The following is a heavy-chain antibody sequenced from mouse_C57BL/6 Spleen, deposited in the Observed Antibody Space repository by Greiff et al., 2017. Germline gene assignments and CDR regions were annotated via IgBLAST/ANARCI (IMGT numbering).Heavy chain of an antibody. CDR3: ARHGYSYFDY. V-gene: IGHV1-76*01. CDR2: IYPGSGNT. J-gene: IGHJ2*01. CDR1: GYTFTDYY. D-gene: IGHD2-3*01. Sequence: QVQLQQSGAELVRPGASVKLSCKASGYTFTDYYINWVKQRPGQGLEWIARIYPGSGNTYYNEKFKGKATLTAEKSSSTAYMQLSSLTSEDSAVYFCARHGYSYFDYWGQGTTLTVSS.